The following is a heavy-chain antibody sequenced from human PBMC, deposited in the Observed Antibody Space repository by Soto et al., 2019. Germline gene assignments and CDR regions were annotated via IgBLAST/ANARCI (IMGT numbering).Heavy chain of an antibody. CDR1: GFTLSTYS. J-gene: IGHJ4*02. Sequence: EVRLVESGGGLVKPGGSLRLSCVASGFTLSTYSMSWVRQAPGKGLEWVSSINSRSTDIYYADSVKGRFTIFRDNAKNSLSLQMNSVRVEDTALYYCATEGAWQWLVHWGQGTLVTVSS. CDR2: INSRSTDI. D-gene: IGHD6-19*01. CDR3: ATEGAWQWLVH. V-gene: IGHV3-21*02.